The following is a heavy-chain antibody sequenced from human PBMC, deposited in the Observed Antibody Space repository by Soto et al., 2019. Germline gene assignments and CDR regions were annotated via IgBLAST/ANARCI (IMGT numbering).Heavy chain of an antibody. V-gene: IGHV3-23*01. CDR2: ISGSGGRT. CDR1: GFTFSSYA. Sequence: GGSLRLSCAASGFTFSSYAMSWVRQAPGKGLEWVSAISGSGGRTYYADSVKGRFTISRDNSKNTLYLQMNSLRAEDTAVYYCAKSSAADYYYYGMDVWGQGTMVTVSS. J-gene: IGHJ6*02. CDR3: AKSSAADYYYYGMDV. D-gene: IGHD6-13*01.